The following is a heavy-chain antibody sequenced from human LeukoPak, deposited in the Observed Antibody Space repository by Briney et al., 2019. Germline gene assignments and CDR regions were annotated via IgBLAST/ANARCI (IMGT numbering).Heavy chain of an antibody. Sequence: GGSLRLSCAASGFTFSSYSMNWVRQAPGKGLEWVSSISSSSSYIYYADSVRSRFTISRDNAENSLYLQMNSVRAEDTAVYYCARVGIAAAGTGYFDYWGQGTLVTVSS. CDR1: GFTFSSYS. V-gene: IGHV3-21*01. CDR2: ISSSSSYI. CDR3: ARVGIAAAGTGYFDY. J-gene: IGHJ4*02. D-gene: IGHD6-13*01.